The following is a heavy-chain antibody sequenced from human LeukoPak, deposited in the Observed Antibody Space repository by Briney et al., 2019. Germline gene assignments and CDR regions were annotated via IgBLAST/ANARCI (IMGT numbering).Heavy chain of an antibody. Sequence: PGGSLRLSCAASGFTFSTYSMNWVRQAPGKGLEWISYISSGSSTIYYADSVKGRFTISRDNAKNSLYLQMNSLRAEDTAVYSCARMKWGYCSSTSCSYYFDYWGQGTLVTVSS. D-gene: IGHD2-2*01. CDR2: ISSGSSTI. CDR3: ARMKWGYCSSTSCSYYFDY. CDR1: GFTFSTYS. J-gene: IGHJ4*02. V-gene: IGHV3-48*04.